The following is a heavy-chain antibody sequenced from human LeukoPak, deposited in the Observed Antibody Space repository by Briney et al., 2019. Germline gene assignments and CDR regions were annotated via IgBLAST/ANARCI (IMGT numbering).Heavy chain of an antibody. D-gene: IGHD1-26*01. CDR2: IYHSGST. Sequence: PSGTLSLTCTVSGGSISSGGYSWGWIRQPPGKGLEWIGYIYHSGSTYYNPSLKSRVTISVDRSKNQFSLKLSSVTAADTAVYYCARALDSAFDYWGQGTLVTVSS. CDR3: ARALDSAFDY. J-gene: IGHJ4*02. CDR1: GGSISSGGYS. V-gene: IGHV4-30-2*01.